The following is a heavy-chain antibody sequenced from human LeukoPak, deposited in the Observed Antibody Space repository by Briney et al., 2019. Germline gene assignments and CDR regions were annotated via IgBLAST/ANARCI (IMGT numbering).Heavy chain of an antibody. CDR3: TRAPEMATILFEY. CDR1: GYTFTGYH. J-gene: IGHJ4*02. CDR2: INPNTGDT. D-gene: IGHD5-24*01. V-gene: IGHV1-2*02. Sequence: ASVKVSCKASGYTFTGYHMHWVRQAPGQGLEWMGGINPNTGDTNYAQKFQGRVTMTRDTSISAAYMELSWLRSDDTAVYYCTRAPEMATILFEYWGQGTLVTVSS.